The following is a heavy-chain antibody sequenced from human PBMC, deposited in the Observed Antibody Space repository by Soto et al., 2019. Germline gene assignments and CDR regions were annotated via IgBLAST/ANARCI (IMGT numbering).Heavy chain of an antibody. J-gene: IGHJ4*02. CDR1: GGSISGGC. Sequence: SETLSLTCTVSGGSISGGCWSWVRQSPGKGLEWIGYICYTGSTNYNPSLKSRVTISVDRSKTQCSLKRTSETAAYTAVYYCAKRHYTSSGYYIIDNWGQGTLVTVSS. D-gene: IGHD3-22*01. CDR2: ICYTGST. V-gene: IGHV4-59*01. CDR3: AKRHYTSSGYYIIDN.